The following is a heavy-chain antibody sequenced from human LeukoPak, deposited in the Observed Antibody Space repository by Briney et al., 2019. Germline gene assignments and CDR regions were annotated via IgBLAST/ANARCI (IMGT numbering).Heavy chain of an antibody. CDR3: ARGGGVTYYDSTGYLWYFDY. Sequence: SETLSLTCTVSGGFISSHYWSWFRQPPGKGLEWLGYIYYSGSTKFNPSLKSRVTISVDTSKNQFSLKLSSVTAADTAVYYCARGGGVTYYDSTGYLWYFDYWGQGTLVTVSS. J-gene: IGHJ4*02. CDR2: IYYSGST. CDR1: GGFISSHY. V-gene: IGHV4-59*11. D-gene: IGHD3-22*01.